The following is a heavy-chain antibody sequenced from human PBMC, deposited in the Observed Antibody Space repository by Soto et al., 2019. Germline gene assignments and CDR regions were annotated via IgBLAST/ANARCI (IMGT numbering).Heavy chain of an antibody. D-gene: IGHD1-20*01. CDR3: DRAGITGSLFDY. CDR2: IYYSGST. Sequence: QVQLQESGPGLVKPSQTLSLTCTVSGGSISSGDNYWSWIRQPPGKGLEWIGYIYYSGSTYYNPSLKSRVSISVDTSKNQFSLKLSSVTAADTAVYYCDRAGITGSLFDYWGQGTLVTVSS. V-gene: IGHV4-30-4*01. CDR1: GGSISSGDNY. J-gene: IGHJ4*02.